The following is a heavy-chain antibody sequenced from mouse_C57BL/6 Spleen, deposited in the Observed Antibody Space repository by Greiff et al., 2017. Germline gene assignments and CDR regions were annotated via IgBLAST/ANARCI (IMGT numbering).Heavy chain of an antibody. V-gene: IGHV2-4*01. CDR1: GFSLTSYG. D-gene: IGHD2-10*01. Sequence: VKLMESGPGLVQPSQSLSITCTVSGFSLTSYGVHWVRQPPGKGLEWLGVIWSGGSTDYNAAFISRLSISKDNSKSQVFFKMNSLQADDTAIYYCAPAYQGAMDYWGQGTSVTVSS. CDR2: IWSGGST. J-gene: IGHJ4*01. CDR3: APAYQGAMDY.